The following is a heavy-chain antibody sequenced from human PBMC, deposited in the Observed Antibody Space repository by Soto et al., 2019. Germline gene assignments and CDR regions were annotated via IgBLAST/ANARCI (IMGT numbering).Heavy chain of an antibody. J-gene: IGHJ6*02. CDR3: ARYIPGVRYYGMDV. CDR1: GFTFSSYA. V-gene: IGHV3-23*01. D-gene: IGHD2-2*01. Sequence: GGSLRLSCAASGFTFSSYAMKWVRQAPGKGLEWVSLISEGGTTTYYADSVKGRFTISRDNSGNTLFLQMYSLRAEDTAVYYCARYIPGVRYYGMDVWGQGTTVTVSS. CDR2: ISEGGTTT.